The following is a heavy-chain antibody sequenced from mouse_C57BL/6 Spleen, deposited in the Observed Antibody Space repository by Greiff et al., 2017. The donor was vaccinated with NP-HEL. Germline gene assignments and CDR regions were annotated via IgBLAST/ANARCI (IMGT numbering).Heavy chain of an antibody. CDR3: ATSAYYSNYKLAY. CDR1: GYTFTDYY. Sequence: EVQLQQSGPELVKPGASVKISCKASGYTFTDYYMNWVKQSHGKSLEWIGDINPNNGGTSYNQKFKGKATLTVDKSSSTAYMELRSLTSEDSAVYYCATSAYYSNYKLAYWGQGTLVTVSA. V-gene: IGHV1-26*01. CDR2: INPNNGGT. D-gene: IGHD2-5*01. J-gene: IGHJ3*01.